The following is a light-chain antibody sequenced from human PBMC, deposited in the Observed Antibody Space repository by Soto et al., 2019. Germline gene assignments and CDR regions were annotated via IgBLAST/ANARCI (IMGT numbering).Light chain of an antibody. CDR3: VSYAGSYKGYV. CDR1: SSDVGGYNY. Sequence: QSALTQPRSVSGSPGQSVTISCTGTSSDVGGYNYVSWYQQHPGKAPKLMIYDVSKRRSGVPDSFSGSKSGNTASLTISGLQAEDEADYYCVSYAGSYKGYVFGTGTKLTVL. J-gene: IGLJ1*01. CDR2: DVS. V-gene: IGLV2-11*01.